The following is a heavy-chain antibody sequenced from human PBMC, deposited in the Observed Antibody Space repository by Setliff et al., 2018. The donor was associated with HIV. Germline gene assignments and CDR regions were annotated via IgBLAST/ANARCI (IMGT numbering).Heavy chain of an antibody. CDR1: GGTFSTSA. CDR2: IIPFFGSA. D-gene: IGHD3-22*01. Sequence: ASVKVSCKASGGTFSTSAISWMRQAPGQGLEWMGGIIPFFGSANYAQKFQGRLTITADASSSTAYMDLSSLTSEDTAVYYCARRHFYDSSGQVWAFDIRGQGTMVTVSS. CDR3: ARRHFYDSSGQVWAFDI. J-gene: IGHJ3*02. V-gene: IGHV1-69*13.